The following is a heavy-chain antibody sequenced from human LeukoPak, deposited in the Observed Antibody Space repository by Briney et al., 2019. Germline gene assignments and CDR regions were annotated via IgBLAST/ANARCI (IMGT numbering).Heavy chain of an antibody. J-gene: IGHJ5*02. Sequence: GGSLRLSCAASGFTFSRYEMNWVRQAPGKGLEWVSYINSGGSSIYYADSVKGRFTISRDNAKNSLYLQMNSLRAEDTAVYYCATQVSTVTTNWFDPWGQGTLVTVSS. CDR1: GFTFSRYE. CDR2: INSGGSSI. V-gene: IGHV3-48*03. D-gene: IGHD4-17*01. CDR3: ATQVSTVTTNWFDP.